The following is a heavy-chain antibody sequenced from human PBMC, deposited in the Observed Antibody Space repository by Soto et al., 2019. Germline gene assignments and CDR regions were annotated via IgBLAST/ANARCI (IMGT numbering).Heavy chain of an antibody. CDR1: GGTFSSYA. Sequence: QVQLVQSGAEVKKPGSSVKVSCKASGGTFSSYAISWVRQAPGQGLEWMGGIVPICGTANYAQKFQGRVTITADESTITAYMELSSLRSEDTAVYYCARDSYYYDSSGYYYYFDYWGQGTLVTVSS. J-gene: IGHJ4*02. V-gene: IGHV1-69*01. CDR3: ARDSYYYDSSGYYYYFDY. D-gene: IGHD3-22*01. CDR2: IVPICGTA.